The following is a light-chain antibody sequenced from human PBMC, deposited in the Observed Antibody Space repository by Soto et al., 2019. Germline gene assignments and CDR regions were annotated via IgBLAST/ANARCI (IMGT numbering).Light chain of an antibody. Sequence: DIQMTQSPSTLSASVGDRVTITCRASQSISYWLAWYQQKPGKTPKLLIYDASSLENGVPSRFSGSGSGTEFTLTISSLQPDDFATYYCQQYNGHSPWTFGQGTKVEIK. CDR1: QSISYW. CDR3: QQYNGHSPWT. CDR2: DAS. V-gene: IGKV1-5*01. J-gene: IGKJ1*01.